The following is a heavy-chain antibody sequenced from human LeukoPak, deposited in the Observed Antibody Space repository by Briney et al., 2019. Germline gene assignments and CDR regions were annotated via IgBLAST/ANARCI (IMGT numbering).Heavy chain of an antibody. Sequence: GGALRLSCAVSGITLSNYVMSWVRQAPGKGLDWVAGISDRGGSAKYADSVKGRFTISRDNPKNTLYLQMNSLRDEDTAVYFCAKRGVVIRVILVGFHKEAYYFESWGQGALVTVSS. CDR3: AKRGVVIRVILVGFHKEAYYFES. D-gene: IGHD3/OR15-3a*01. CDR2: ISDRGGSA. J-gene: IGHJ4*02. CDR1: GITLSNYV. V-gene: IGHV3-23*01.